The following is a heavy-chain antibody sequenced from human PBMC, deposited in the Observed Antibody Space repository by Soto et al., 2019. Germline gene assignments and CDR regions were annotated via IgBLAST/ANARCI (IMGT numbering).Heavy chain of an antibody. D-gene: IGHD2-15*01. CDR1: GFTFSSYG. CDR3: AKDGLGGYCSGGSGYSTYYYYYMDV. J-gene: IGHJ6*03. Sequence: QVQLVESGGGVVQPGRSLRLSCAASGFTFSSYGMHWGRQAPGRGLEWVAVISYDGSNKYYADSVKGRFTISRDNSKNTLYLQMNSLRAEDTAVYYCAKDGLGGYCSGGSGYSTYYYYYMDVWGKGTTVTVSS. CDR2: ISYDGSNK. V-gene: IGHV3-30*18.